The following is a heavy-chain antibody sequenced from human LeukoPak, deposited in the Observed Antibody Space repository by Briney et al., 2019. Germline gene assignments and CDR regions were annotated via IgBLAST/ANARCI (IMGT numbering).Heavy chain of an antibody. V-gene: IGHV3-23*01. Sequence: GGSLRLSCAASGFTLSSYAMSWVRQAPGKGLEWVSAISVSGNTYHADSVKGRFTISRDNSKNTLYLQMNSLRAEDTAVYYCANTYSGSYLSHYWGQGTLVTVSS. J-gene: IGHJ4*02. CDR3: ANTYSGSYLSHY. CDR2: ISVSGNT. D-gene: IGHD1-26*01. CDR1: GFTLSSYA.